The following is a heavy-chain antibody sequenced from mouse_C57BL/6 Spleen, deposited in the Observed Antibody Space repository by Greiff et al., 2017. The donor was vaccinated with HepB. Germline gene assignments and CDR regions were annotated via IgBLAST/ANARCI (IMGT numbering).Heavy chain of an antibody. V-gene: IGHV1-59*01. Sequence: VQLQQPGAELVRPGTSVKLSCKASGYTFTSYWMHWVKQRPGQGLEWIGVIDPSDSYTNYNQKFKGKATLTVDTSSSTAYMQLSSLTSEDSAVYYCARSGGRYFDVWGTGTTVTVSS. CDR1: GYTFTSYW. D-gene: IGHD3-1*01. J-gene: IGHJ1*03. CDR2: IDPSDSYT. CDR3: ARSGGRYFDV.